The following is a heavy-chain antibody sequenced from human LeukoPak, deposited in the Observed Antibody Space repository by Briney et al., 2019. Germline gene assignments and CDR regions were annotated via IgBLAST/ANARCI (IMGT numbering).Heavy chain of an antibody. CDR3: ARGDIPDF. J-gene: IGHJ4*02. CDR1: GYSISSGYY. V-gene: IGHV4-38-2*01. D-gene: IGHD2-21*01. CDR2: IYHSGNT. Sequence: PSETLSLTCGVSGYSISSGYYGGWIRQSPGKGLGWIGSIYHSGNTYYNLSLKSRVTISVDTSKNQFSLKLSSVTAADTAVYYCARGDIPDFWGQGTLVTVSS.